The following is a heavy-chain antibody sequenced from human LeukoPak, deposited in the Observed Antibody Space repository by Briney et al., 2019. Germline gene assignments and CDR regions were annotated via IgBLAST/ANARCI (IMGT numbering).Heavy chain of an antibody. V-gene: IGHV4-31*03. Sequence: PSQTLSLTCTVSGGSISSGGYYWRWIRQHPGKGLEWIGYIYYSGSTYYNPSLKSRVTISVDTSKNQFSLKLSSVTAADTAVYYCARHIAVAGTLIYWYFDLWGRGTLVTVSS. CDR3: ARHIAVAGTLIYWYFDL. J-gene: IGHJ2*01. CDR2: IYYSGST. D-gene: IGHD6-19*01. CDR1: GGSISSGGYY.